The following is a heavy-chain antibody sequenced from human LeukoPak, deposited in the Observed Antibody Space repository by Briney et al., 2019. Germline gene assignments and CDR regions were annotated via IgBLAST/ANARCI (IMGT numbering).Heavy chain of an antibody. CDR2: INHSGST. CDR1: GGSFSGCY. J-gene: IGHJ4*02. CDR3: ARQTGSGLFILP. Sequence: SETLSLTCAVYGGSFSGCYWSWIRQPPGKGLEWIGEINHSGSTNYNPSLKSRVTISVDTSKNQCSLRLTSVTAADTAVYYCARQTGSGLFILPGGQGTLVTVSS. D-gene: IGHD3/OR15-3a*01. V-gene: IGHV4-34*01.